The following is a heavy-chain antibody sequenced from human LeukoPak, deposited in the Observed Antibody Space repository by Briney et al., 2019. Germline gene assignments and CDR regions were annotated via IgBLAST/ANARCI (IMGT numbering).Heavy chain of an antibody. Sequence: GGSLRLSCAASGFTFSSYAMSWVRQAPGKGLEWVSAISGSGGSTYYADSVQGRFTISRDNSKNTLYLQMNSLRAEDTAVYYCAKDYGHYYDSSGYYPFDYWGQGTLVTVSS. CDR2: ISGSGGST. CDR3: AKDYGHYYDSSGYYPFDY. D-gene: IGHD3-22*01. V-gene: IGHV3-23*01. J-gene: IGHJ4*02. CDR1: GFTFSSYA.